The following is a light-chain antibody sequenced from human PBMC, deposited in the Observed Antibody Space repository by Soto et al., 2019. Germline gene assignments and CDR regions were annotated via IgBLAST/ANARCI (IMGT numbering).Light chain of an antibody. CDR1: QSIVTY. J-gene: IGKJ1*01. V-gene: IGKV1-39*01. CDR2: AAS. CDR3: QQSYSTPPWT. Sequence: SQMTQYPSSLSASVGDRVTITCRASQSIVTYLNWYLQKPGKAPKLLIYAASNLQSGVPSRFSGSGSGTDFTLTISSLQPEDFATYFCQQSYSTPPWTFGQGTKVDIK.